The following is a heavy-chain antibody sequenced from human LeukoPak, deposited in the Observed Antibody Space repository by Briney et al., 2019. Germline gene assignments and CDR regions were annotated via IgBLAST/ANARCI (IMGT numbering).Heavy chain of an antibody. CDR3: ARCKDYYVSGSYYKTFDY. CDR2: IPYGGST. J-gene: IGHJ4*02. Sequence: PSETLSLTCTGSGDSFSSSSYFWGWIRQPPGKGLEWIGSIPYGGSTYYNPSLKSRLTISVDTSKNQFSLKLSSVTAADTAVYYCARCKDYYVSGSYYKTFDYWGQGTLVTVSS. V-gene: IGHV4-39*07. CDR1: GDSFSSSSYF. D-gene: IGHD3-10*01.